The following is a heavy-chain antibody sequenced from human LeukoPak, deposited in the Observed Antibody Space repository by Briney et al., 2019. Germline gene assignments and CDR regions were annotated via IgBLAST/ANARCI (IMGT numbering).Heavy chain of an antibody. CDR1: GFNIGSYR. V-gene: IGHV3-7*01. D-gene: IGHD4-17*01. J-gene: IGHJ3*02. CDR2: IKQDGSER. CDR3: ARGLYGAFEI. Sequence: GGSLTLSCAASGFNIGSYRITWVRQAPGKGLAWVADIKQDGSERYDVGSVKGRFTIFRDNTRNSLYLQMNSLRADDTSVYYCARGLYGAFEIWGQGTMVTVSS.